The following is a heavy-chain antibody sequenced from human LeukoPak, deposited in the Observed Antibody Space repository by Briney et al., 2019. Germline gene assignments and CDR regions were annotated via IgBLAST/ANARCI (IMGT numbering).Heavy chain of an antibody. Sequence: NTSETLSLTGIVAGGSISNYYWSWFRQPPGKGLESIGHIYSSGTTNYNPSLQSRVTMLVDTSRNQFSLRLSSVTADDTAVDYCARHETGGTYPLKYWGQGTLVTVSS. J-gene: IGHJ4*02. CDR3: ARHETGGTYPLKY. CDR1: GGSISNYY. V-gene: IGHV4-59*08. CDR2: IYSSGTT. D-gene: IGHD1-26*01.